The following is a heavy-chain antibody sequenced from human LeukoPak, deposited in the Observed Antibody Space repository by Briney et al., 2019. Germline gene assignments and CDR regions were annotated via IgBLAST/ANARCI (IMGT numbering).Heavy chain of an antibody. V-gene: IGHV3-30*02. CDR2: IRYDGSNK. Sequence: PGGSLRLSCAASGFTFSSFGMHWVRQTPGKGLHWVAFIRYDGSNKYYADSVKGRFTISRDNSKNTLYLQMNSLRAEDTAVYYCAKYSHDSSGAYDYWGQGTLVTVSS. CDR1: GFTFSSFG. J-gene: IGHJ4*02. CDR3: AKYSHDSSGAYDY. D-gene: IGHD3-22*01.